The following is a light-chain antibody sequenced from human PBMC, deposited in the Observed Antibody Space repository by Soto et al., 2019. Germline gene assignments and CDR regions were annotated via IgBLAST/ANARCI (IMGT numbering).Light chain of an antibody. Sequence: DIQMTQSPSTLSASEGDRATITCRASQSISSWLAWYQQKPGKAPKLLIYKASSLESGVPSRFSGSGSGTEFTLTISSLQPDDFATYYCQQYNSYSGTFGQGTKVDIK. CDR3: QQYNSYSGT. J-gene: IGKJ1*01. CDR2: KAS. CDR1: QSISSW. V-gene: IGKV1-5*03.